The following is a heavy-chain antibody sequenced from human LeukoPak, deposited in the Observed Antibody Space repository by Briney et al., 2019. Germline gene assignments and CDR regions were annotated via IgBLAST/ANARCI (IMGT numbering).Heavy chain of an antibody. CDR3: ARAPYDFWSGYYSY. J-gene: IGHJ4*02. CDR2: INPSGGST. V-gene: IGHV1-46*03. D-gene: IGHD3-3*01. Sequence: ASVTVSCTASGYTFTSYYMHWVRQAPAQGLEWMGIINPSGGSTSYAQQFHGRVTMTRDTSTGTVYMELSSLRSDDTAVYYCARAPYDFWSGYYSYWGQGTLVTVSS. CDR1: GYTFTSYY.